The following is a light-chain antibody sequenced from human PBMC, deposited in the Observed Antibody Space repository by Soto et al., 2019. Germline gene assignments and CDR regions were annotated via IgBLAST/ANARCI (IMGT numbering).Light chain of an antibody. V-gene: IGKV3-20*01. CDR2: RTS. J-gene: IGKJ1*01. CDR1: ESVSSSY. Sequence: VVLTQSPGTLSLSPGERATLSCRASESVSSSYLTWYQQKPGQAPRLLIYRTSNRVTGIPDRFSGSGSGTDFTLTISRLEPEDFAVYFCHHYGNSLWTFGQGTKVEIK. CDR3: HHYGNSLWT.